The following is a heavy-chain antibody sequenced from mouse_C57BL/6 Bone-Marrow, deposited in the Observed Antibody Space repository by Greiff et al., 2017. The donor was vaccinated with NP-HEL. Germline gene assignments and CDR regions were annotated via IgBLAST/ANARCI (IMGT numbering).Heavy chain of an antibody. CDR3: ARSARGDY. Sequence: VQLQQSGPELVKPGASVKISCKASGYAFSSSWMNWVKQRPGKGLEWIGRIYPGDGDTNYNGKFKGKATLTADKSSSTAYMQLSSLTSEDSAVYFCARSARGDYWGQGTSVTVSS. V-gene: IGHV1-82*01. CDR1: GYAFSSSW. CDR2: IYPGDGDT. J-gene: IGHJ4*01.